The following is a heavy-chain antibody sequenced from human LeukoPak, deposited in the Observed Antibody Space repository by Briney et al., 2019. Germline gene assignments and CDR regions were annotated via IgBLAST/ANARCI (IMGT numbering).Heavy chain of an antibody. Sequence: SETLSLTCSVSGYSIRSGYHWAWFRQAPGKGLEWMGSIYQSGSTYDNLSLKSRVTLSVDTSRNQFSLKLTSVTAADTAVYYCARSEINDYSEYWGQGILVIVSS. D-gene: IGHD5-24*01. CDR1: GYSIRSGYH. CDR2: IYQSGST. CDR3: ARSEINDYSEY. V-gene: IGHV4-38-2*02. J-gene: IGHJ4*02.